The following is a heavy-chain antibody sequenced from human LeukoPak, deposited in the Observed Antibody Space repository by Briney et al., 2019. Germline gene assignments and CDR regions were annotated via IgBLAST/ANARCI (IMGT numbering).Heavy chain of an antibody. Sequence: GGSLRLSCAASGFTFSSYGMRWVRQAPGKGLEWVAFIRYDGSNKYYADSVKGRFTISRDNSKNTLYLQMNSLRAEDTAVYYCAKDGPDGLWLRYFDYWGQGTLVTVSS. CDR3: AKDGPDGLWLRYFDY. D-gene: IGHD5-18*01. J-gene: IGHJ4*02. CDR1: GFTFSSYG. CDR2: IRYDGSNK. V-gene: IGHV3-30*02.